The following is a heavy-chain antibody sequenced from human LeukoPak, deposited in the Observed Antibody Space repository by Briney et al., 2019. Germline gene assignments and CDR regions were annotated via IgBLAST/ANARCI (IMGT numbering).Heavy chain of an antibody. V-gene: IGHV3-74*01. D-gene: IGHD5-24*01. CDR3: ARVDPTGDGYNCFDS. Sequence: SEESLRLSCAASGFTFSTYWMHWVRQAPGKGLLWVARINTDGSSTLYADSVKGRFTISRDNAKSTLYLQMDSLRPEDTAVYYCARVDPTGDGYNCFDSWGQGTLVTVSS. CDR2: INTDGSST. J-gene: IGHJ4*02. CDR1: GFTFSTYW.